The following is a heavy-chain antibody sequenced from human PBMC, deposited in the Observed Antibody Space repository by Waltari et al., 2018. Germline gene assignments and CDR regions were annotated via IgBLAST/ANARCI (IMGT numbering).Heavy chain of an antibody. CDR3: ARGVGADFDF. V-gene: IGHV4-39*02. Sequence: QLQLQEAGPGLVKPSETLSIICTVPGCSINSSSHYWAWIRQPPGKVLEWIGSVYYTGSTHYNPSLKSRVTISLDMSKNDFSLRLNSATAADTGVYYCARGVGADFDFWGQGTRVTVSS. D-gene: IGHD3-10*01. CDR2: VYYTGST. J-gene: IGHJ4*02. CDR1: GCSINSSSHY.